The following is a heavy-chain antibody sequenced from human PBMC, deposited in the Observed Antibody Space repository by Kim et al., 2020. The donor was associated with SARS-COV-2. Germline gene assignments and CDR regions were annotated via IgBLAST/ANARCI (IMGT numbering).Heavy chain of an antibody. Sequence: SETLSLTCAVYGGSFSGYYWSWIRQPPGKGLEWIGEINHSGSTNYNPSLKSRVTISVDTSKNQFSLKLSSVTAADTAVYYCARDDPLLWFGHSASRFDPWGQGTLVTVSS. CDR2: INHSGST. J-gene: IGHJ5*02. CDR3: ARDDPLLWFGHSASRFDP. D-gene: IGHD3-10*01. V-gene: IGHV4-34*01. CDR1: GGSFSGYY.